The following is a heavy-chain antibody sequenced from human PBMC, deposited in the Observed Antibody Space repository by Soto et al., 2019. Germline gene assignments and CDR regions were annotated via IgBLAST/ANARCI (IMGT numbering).Heavy chain of an antibody. D-gene: IGHD6-13*01. CDR2: ISWNSGSI. Sequence: EVQLVESGGGLVQPGRSLRLSCAASGFTFDDYAMHWVRQAPGKGLEWVSGISWNSGSIGYADSVKGRFTISRDNAKNSLYLQMNSLRAEDTALYYCAKGQLAYYYYYGMDVCGQGTTVTVSS. CDR1: GFTFDDYA. CDR3: AKGQLAYYYYYGMDV. V-gene: IGHV3-9*01. J-gene: IGHJ6*02.